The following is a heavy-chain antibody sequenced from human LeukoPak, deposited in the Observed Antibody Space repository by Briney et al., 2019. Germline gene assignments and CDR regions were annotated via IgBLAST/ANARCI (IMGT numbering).Heavy chain of an antibody. CDR1: GFPFSRYE. CDR3: ARDLRAYYYGSGSYYTKHYFDY. CDR2: IFGCGDTI. J-gene: IGHJ4*02. V-gene: IGHV3-48*03. Sequence: PGGPLRLSCSASGFPFSRYEKNWLRQAPGKGLEWISYIFGCGDTIYYADSVKSRFTISRDNAKNPLYLQMNSLRDEDTAVYYCARDLRAYYYGSGSYYTKHYFDYWGQGTLVTVSS. D-gene: IGHD3-10*01.